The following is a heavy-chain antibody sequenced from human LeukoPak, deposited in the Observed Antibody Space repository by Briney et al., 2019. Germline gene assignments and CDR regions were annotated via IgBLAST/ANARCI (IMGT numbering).Heavy chain of an antibody. CDR2: ISASGHYI. V-gene: IGHV3-23*01. J-gene: IGHJ6*03. CDR1: GFTFRSFA. D-gene: IGHD2-2*01. Sequence: PGGSLRLSCEASGFTFRSFAMSWVRQAPGKGLEWLSGISASGHYIYQADSVKGRFTISRDNSKNTLYIEINSLRVEDTAVYYCARDGSWGDYQFYFYMDVWAKGPRSPSP. CDR3: ARDGSWGDYQFYFYMDV.